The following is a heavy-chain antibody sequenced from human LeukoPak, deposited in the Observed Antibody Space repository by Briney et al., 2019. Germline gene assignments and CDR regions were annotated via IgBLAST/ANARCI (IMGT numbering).Heavy chain of an antibody. CDR2: IYPGDSHT. Sequence: GESLKISCKGSGYSFSTYWIAWVRQMPGKGLEWMGIIYPGDSHTRYSPSFQGQVTISADKSSSTAYLQWSSLKASDTAIYYCARLTPSSGRYYFDYWGQGTLVTVSS. D-gene: IGHD3-22*01. J-gene: IGHJ4*02. CDR3: ARLTPSSGRYYFDY. V-gene: IGHV5-51*01. CDR1: GYSFSTYW.